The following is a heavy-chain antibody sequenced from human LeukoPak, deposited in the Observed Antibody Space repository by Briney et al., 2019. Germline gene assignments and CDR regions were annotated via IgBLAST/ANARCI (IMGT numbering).Heavy chain of an antibody. CDR2: VRYDQSAT. CDR1: GFNFSIYG. Sequence: GGSLRLSCAASGFNFSIYGMHWVRQAPGKGLEWVTFVRYDQSATIYADSVQGRFAISRDNSKNTVYLQMNSLRVEDTALYFCVKDQGECPGSRCYLRFLEYWGQGTLVIVSS. D-gene: IGHD3-3*01. CDR3: VKDQGECPGSRCYLRFLEY. J-gene: IGHJ4*02. V-gene: IGHV3-30*02.